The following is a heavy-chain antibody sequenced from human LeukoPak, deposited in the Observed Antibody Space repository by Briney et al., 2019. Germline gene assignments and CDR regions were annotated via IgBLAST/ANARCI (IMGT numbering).Heavy chain of an antibody. Sequence: ASVKVSCKASGYTFILYLMHWVRQAPGQGLEWMGIINPSGGSTSYAQKFQGRVTMTRDTSTSTVYMELSRLRSDDTAVYYCAKVGSSSWSEWFDPWGQGTLVTVSS. V-gene: IGHV1-46*01. J-gene: IGHJ5*02. CDR3: AKVGSSSWSEWFDP. CDR1: GYTFILYL. CDR2: INPSGGST. D-gene: IGHD6-13*01.